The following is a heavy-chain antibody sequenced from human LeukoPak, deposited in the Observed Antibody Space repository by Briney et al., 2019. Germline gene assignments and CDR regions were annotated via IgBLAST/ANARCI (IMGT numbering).Heavy chain of an antibody. CDR1: GYTFTGYY. J-gene: IGHJ6*02. CDR3: ARNYDILTGYYVAYYYGMDV. D-gene: IGHD3-9*01. V-gene: IGHV1-2*02. CDR2: INPNSGGT. Sequence: GASVKVSCKASGYTFTGYYMHWVPQAPGQGLEWMGWINPNSGGTNYAQKFQGRVTMTRDTSISTAYMELSRLRSDDTAVYYCARNYDILTGYYVAYYYGMDVWGQGTTVTVSS.